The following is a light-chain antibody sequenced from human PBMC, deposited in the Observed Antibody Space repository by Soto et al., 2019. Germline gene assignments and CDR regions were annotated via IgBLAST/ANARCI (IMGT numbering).Light chain of an antibody. V-gene: IGLV2-14*03. J-gene: IGLJ1*01. CDR1: SSDVGGYNY. CDR2: DVS. CDR3: SSHTTSSTRV. Sequence: HSDLAQPASGSGSPGQSSAISCTRTSSDVGGYNYVSWYQQHPGKAPKLMIYDVSNRPSGVSDRLSGSKSGNTASLTISGLQAEDEADYYCSSHTTSSTRVFGTGTKVTVL.